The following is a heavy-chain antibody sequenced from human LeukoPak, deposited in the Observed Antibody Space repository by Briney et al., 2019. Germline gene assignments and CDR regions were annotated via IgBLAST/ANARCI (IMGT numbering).Heavy chain of an antibody. CDR3: ASGLNSRSTSC. CDR2: VSPDSGGT. Sequence: ASVTLSCKASGYRFTDYYVHWVRQAPGQGLEWMGRVSPDSGGTNYAQKFQGRVTMTTDTTISTAYMELSRLRSDDTAVYYCASGLNSRSTSCWGQGTRVTVSS. CDR1: GYRFTDYY. V-gene: IGHV1-2*02. D-gene: IGHD6-13*01. J-gene: IGHJ4*02.